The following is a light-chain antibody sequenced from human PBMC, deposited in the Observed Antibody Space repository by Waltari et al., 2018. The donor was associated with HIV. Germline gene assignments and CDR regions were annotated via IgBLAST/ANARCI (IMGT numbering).Light chain of an antibody. Sequence: SYVLTQAPSVSVAPGQTATISCGHIGRNSVQWYRQKPGRAPLLVVLDDVDRSSVIPARFSGARSGGRATLTISGVEAGDEADYYCQVWDRGYKEAVFGGGT. J-gene: IGLJ2*01. V-gene: IGLV3-21*02. CDR3: QVWDRGYKEAV. CDR2: DDV. CDR1: HIGRNS.